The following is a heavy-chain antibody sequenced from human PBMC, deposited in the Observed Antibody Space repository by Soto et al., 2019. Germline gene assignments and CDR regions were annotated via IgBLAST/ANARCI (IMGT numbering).Heavy chain of an antibody. V-gene: IGHV1-69*01. Sequence: QVQLVQSGAEVKKPGSSVKVSCQASGGTFNNFAFTWVRQAPGQGLEWLGGIMPVFHTTNIAQTFQDRITVTADDFTTTRYMEMTSLRYDDTDVYYCATATISPVSATLYHYGMDVWGQGTTVTVSS. CDR2: IMPVFHTT. J-gene: IGHJ6*02. CDR1: GGTFNNFA. CDR3: ATATISPVSATLYHYGMDV. D-gene: IGHD6-25*01.